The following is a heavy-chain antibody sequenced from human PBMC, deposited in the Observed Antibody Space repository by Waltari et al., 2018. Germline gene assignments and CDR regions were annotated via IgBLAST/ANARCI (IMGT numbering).Heavy chain of an antibody. V-gene: IGHV3-48*03. CDR1: GFTFSSYE. CDR2: ISSGGTSI. J-gene: IGHJ3*02. CDR3: ARGWTHNAFHM. Sequence: EVQVVESGGGLVQPGGSLRLSCAASGFTFSSYEMNWVRQATGKALEWFSYISSGGTSIYYADSVKGRFTISRDNAKDSLYLQMNNLRAEDTAVYYCARGWTHNAFHMWGQGTMVTVSS.